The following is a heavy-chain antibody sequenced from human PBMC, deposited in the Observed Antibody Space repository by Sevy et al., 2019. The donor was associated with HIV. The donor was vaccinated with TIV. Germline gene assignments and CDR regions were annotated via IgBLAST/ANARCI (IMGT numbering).Heavy chain of an antibody. J-gene: IGHJ6*02. D-gene: IGHD2-8*01. Sequence: GGSLRLSCAASGFTFSSYSMNWVRQAPGKGLEWVSSISTSSSCIYYADSVKGRFTISRDNAKNSLYLQMNSLRAEDTAVYYCERISCTNGVCFQGYYYYAMDVWGQGTTVTVSS. CDR1: GFTFSSYS. CDR2: ISTSSSCI. CDR3: ERISCTNGVCFQGYYYYAMDV. V-gene: IGHV3-21*01.